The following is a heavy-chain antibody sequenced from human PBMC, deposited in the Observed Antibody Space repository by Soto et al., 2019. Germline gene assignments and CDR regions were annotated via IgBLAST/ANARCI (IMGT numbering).Heavy chain of an antibody. CDR3: TRDFGEQWLVHYYYGMDV. V-gene: IGHV6-1*01. Sequence: SQTLSLTCAISGDSVSSNSAAWNWIRQSPSRGLEWLGRTYYRSKWYNDYAVSVKSRITINPDTSKNQFSLQLNSVTPEDTAVYYCTRDFGEQWLVHYYYGMDVWGQGTTVTVSS. CDR2: TYYRSKWYN. D-gene: IGHD6-19*01. CDR1: GDSVSSNSAA. J-gene: IGHJ6*02.